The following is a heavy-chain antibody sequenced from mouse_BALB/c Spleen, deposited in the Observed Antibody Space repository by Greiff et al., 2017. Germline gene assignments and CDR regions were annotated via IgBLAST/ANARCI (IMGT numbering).Heavy chain of an antibody. V-gene: IGHV2-2*02. CDR1: GFSLTSYG. Sequence: VQLQQSGPGLVQPSQSLSITCTVSGFSLTSYGVNWVRQSPGKGLEWLGVIWSGGSTDYNAAFISRLSISKDNSKSQVFFKMNSLQANDTAIYYCARCHRYDWFAYWGQGTLVTVSA. J-gene: IGHJ3*01. CDR3: ARCHRYDWFAY. D-gene: IGHD2-14*01. CDR2: IWSGGST.